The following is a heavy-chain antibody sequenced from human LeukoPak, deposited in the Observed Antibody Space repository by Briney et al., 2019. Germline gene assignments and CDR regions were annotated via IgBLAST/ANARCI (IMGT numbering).Heavy chain of an antibody. D-gene: IGHD1-26*01. Sequence: ETLSLTCTVSGGSFSSYYWSWVRQAPGKGLEWVANIKQDGSEKYYVDSVRGRFTISRDNAKNSLYLQMNSLRAEDTAVYYCARVWDPSWFDPWGQGTLVTVSS. CDR1: GGSFSSYY. CDR2: IKQDGSEK. V-gene: IGHV3-7*01. J-gene: IGHJ5*02. CDR3: ARVWDPSWFDP.